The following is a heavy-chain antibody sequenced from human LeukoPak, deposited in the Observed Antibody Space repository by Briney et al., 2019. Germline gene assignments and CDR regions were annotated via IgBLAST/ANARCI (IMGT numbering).Heavy chain of an antibody. V-gene: IGHV3-30-3*01. CDR1: GFTFSSYA. J-gene: IGHJ4*02. CDR3: ARASESAEFDY. Sequence: GGSLRLSCAASGFTFSSYAMHWVRQAPGKGLEWVAVISYDGSNKYYADSVKGRFTNSRDNSKNTLYLQMNSLRAEDTAVYYCARASESAEFDYWGQGTLVTVSS. CDR2: ISYDGSNK.